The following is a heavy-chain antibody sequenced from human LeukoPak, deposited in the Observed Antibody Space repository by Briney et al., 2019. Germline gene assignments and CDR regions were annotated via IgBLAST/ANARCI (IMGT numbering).Heavy chain of an antibody. CDR2: ISYDGSNK. V-gene: IGHV3-30*18. CDR1: GFTFSSYG. D-gene: IGHD2/OR15-2a*01. Sequence: GGSLRLSCATSGFTFSSYGMHWVRQVPGKGLEWVAVISYDGSNKYYADSVKGRFTISRDNSKNTLYLQMNSLRAEDTAVYYCAKKNVAFDIWGQGTMVTVSS. J-gene: IGHJ3*02. CDR3: AKKNVAFDI.